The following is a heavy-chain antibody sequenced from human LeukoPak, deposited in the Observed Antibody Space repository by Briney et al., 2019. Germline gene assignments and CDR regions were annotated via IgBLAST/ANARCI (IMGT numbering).Heavy chain of an antibody. CDR2: ISSNGGST. D-gene: IGHD3-10*01. J-gene: IGHJ4*02. CDR1: GFTFSSYA. V-gene: IGHV3-64*01. CDR3: ARDIGSGSYTLSDY. Sequence: GGSLRLSCAASGFTFSSYAMHWVRQAPGKGLEYVSAISSNGGSTYYANSVKGRFTISRDNSKNTLYLQMNSLRAEDTAVYYCARDIGSGSYTLSDYWGQGTLVTVSS.